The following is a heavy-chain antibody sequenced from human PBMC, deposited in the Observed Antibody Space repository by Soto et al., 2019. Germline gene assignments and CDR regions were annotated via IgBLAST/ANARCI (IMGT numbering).Heavy chain of an antibody. V-gene: IGHV1-69*12. CDR2: LIPLFGTT. CDR3: ARDGGGATFDY. CDR1: GGTFSSYA. J-gene: IGHJ4*02. Sequence: QVQLVQSGAEVRKPGSSVKVSCEASGGTFSSYALNWMRQAPGQGLEWMGGLIPLFGTTTYAEKFQGRLTITADESTRTAFLELSSLTSEDTAVYYCARDGGGATFDYWGQGTLVTVSS. D-gene: IGHD1-26*01.